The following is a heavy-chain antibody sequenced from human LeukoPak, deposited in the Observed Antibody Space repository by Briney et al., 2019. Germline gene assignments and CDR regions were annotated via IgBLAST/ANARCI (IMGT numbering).Heavy chain of an antibody. Sequence: GGSLRLSCAASGFTFTTYDMTWVRQAPGKGLEWVSGISGSGRNTNYADSVKGRFTISRDNSKNTLFLQMNNLRAEDTAVYYCAKDRDCSSTSCYVPFDSWGQGTLVTVSS. D-gene: IGHD2-2*01. CDR2: ISGSGRNT. CDR3: AKDRDCSSTSCYVPFDS. CDR1: GFTFTTYD. J-gene: IGHJ4*02. V-gene: IGHV3-23*01.